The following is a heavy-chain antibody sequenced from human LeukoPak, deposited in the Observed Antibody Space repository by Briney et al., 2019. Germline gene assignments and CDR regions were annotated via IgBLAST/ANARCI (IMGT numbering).Heavy chain of an antibody. Sequence: ASVKVSCKASGYTFTGYYMHWVRQAPGQGLEWMGWINPNSGGTNYAQKFQGWVTMTRDTSISTAYMELSRLRSDDTAEYYCARERKAAMDSYYYYGMDVWGQGTTVTVSS. J-gene: IGHJ6*02. CDR1: GYTFTGYY. D-gene: IGHD5-18*01. CDR2: INPNSGGT. CDR3: ARERKAAMDSYYYYGMDV. V-gene: IGHV1-2*04.